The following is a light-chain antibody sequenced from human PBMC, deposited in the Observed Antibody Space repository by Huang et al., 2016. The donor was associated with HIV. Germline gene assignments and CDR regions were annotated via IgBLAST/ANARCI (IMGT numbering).Light chain of an antibody. CDR1: QSISSY. V-gene: IGKV1-39*01. CDR2: AAS. CDR3: QQSYSTLRYT. Sequence: DIQMTQSPSSLSASVVDRVTITCRASQSISSYLNWYQRKAGKVPKLLIYAASSLQSGVQSRFSGSGSGTDFTLTISSLQPEDFATYYCQQSYSTLRYTFGQGTKLEIK. J-gene: IGKJ2*01.